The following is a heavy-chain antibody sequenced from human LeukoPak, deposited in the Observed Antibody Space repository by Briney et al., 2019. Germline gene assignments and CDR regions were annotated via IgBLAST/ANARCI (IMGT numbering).Heavy chain of an antibody. J-gene: IGHJ4*02. Sequence: GGSLRLSCAASGFTFSSYAMSWVREAPGQRLDGVSLISGSGGSTYYADSVKGRFTISRDNSKNTLYLQMTSLRAEDKAVYYSAKAYCSSTSCYADYWGQGTLVTVSS. CDR2: ISGSGGST. V-gene: IGHV3-23*01. D-gene: IGHD2-2*01. CDR3: AKAYCSSTSCYADY. CDR1: GFTFSSYA.